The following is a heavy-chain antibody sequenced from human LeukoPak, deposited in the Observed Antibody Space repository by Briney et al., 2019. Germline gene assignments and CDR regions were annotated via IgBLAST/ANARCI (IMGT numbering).Heavy chain of an antibody. V-gene: IGHV4-39*01. CDR1: GGYISSSSYY. Sequence: SETLSLTCTVSGGYISSSSYYWGWIRQPPGKGLEWIGNIYYSGITYYNPSLKSRVTISVDTSKNQFSLKLNSVTAADTAVYYCARLYSSSCSFDYWGQGTLVTVPS. CDR3: ARLYSSSCSFDY. J-gene: IGHJ4*02. CDR2: IYYSGIT. D-gene: IGHD6-13*01.